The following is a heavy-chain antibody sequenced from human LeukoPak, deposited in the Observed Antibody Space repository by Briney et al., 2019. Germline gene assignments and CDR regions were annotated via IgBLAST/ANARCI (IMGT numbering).Heavy chain of an antibody. CDR3: ARVRGSYSADY. J-gene: IGHJ4*02. D-gene: IGHD1-26*01. V-gene: IGHV3-48*04. Sequence: PGGSLRLSCAASGFTFSGYSMNWVRQAPGKGLEWVSYISSSSSTIYYADSVKGRFTISKDNAKNSLYLQMNSPRAEDTAVYYCARVRGSYSADYWGQGTLVTVSS. CDR1: GFTFSGYS. CDR2: ISSSSSTI.